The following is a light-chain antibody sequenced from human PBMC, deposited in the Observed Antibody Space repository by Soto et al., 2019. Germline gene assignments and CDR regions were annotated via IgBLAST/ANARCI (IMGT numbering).Light chain of an antibody. J-gene: IGKJ1*01. CDR1: QSVSSSY. V-gene: IGKV3-20*01. CDR2: GAS. Sequence: EIVLTQSPGTLSLSPGEKETLSCRASQSVSSSYLAWYQQKPSQAPRLLIYGASSRATGIPDRFSGSGSGTDFTLTICRLEPEDFAVYYCQQYGSSPGTFGQGTKVDIK. CDR3: QQYGSSPGT.